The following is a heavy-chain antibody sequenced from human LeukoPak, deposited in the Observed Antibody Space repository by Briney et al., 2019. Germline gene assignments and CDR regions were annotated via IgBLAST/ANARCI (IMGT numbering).Heavy chain of an antibody. D-gene: IGHD2-8*02. CDR1: GGSISSSSYY. CDR3: ARDLGYCTGGVCYRELDY. V-gene: IGHV4-39*02. Sequence: PSETLSLTCTVSGGSISSSSYYWGWIRQPPGKGLEWIGSIYYSGSTYYNPSLKSRVTISVDTSKNQFSLKLSSVTAADTAVYYCARDLGYCTGGVCYRELDYWGQGTLVTVSS. CDR2: IYYSGST. J-gene: IGHJ4*02.